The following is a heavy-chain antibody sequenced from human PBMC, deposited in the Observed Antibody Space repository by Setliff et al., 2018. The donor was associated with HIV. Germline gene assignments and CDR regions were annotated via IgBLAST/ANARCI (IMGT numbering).Heavy chain of an antibody. CDR2: IYYSGST. D-gene: IGHD5-12*01. V-gene: IGHV4-31*03. J-gene: IGHJ4*02. CDR1: DGSVSSTGYY. Sequence: SETLSLTCTVSDGSVSSTGYYWSWLRQHPGKGLEWIGNIYYSGSTNYNPSLKSRLTISLDTSNTQLSLKLSSVTAADTAVYFCAREKYKFGYQVYFFDSWGQGTLVTVSS. CDR3: AREKYKFGYQVYFFDS.